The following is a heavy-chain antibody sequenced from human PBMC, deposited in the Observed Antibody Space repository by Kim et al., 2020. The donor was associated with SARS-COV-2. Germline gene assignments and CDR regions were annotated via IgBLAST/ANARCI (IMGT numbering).Heavy chain of an antibody. J-gene: IGHJ6*02. Sequence: ADSVKGRFTISRDNSKNALYLQMNNLRVEDTAVYYCVKDLAGVWSYYYGMDVWGQGTTVTVSS. CDR3: VKDLAGVWSYYYGMDV. D-gene: IGHD3-3*01. V-gene: IGHV3-23*01.